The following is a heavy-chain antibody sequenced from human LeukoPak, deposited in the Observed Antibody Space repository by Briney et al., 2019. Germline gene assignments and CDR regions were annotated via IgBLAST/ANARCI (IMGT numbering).Heavy chain of an antibody. V-gene: IGHV3-74*01. CDR1: GFTFSSYW. CDR3: ARDGKRGYSCGYTDY. CDR2: INSDGSST. Sequence: GGSLRLSCAASGFTFSSYWMHWVRQAPGKGLVWVSRINSDGSSTSYADSVKGRFTISRDNAKNTLYLQMNGLRAEDTALYYCARDGKRGYSCGYTDYWGQGTLVTVSS. D-gene: IGHD5-18*01. J-gene: IGHJ4*02.